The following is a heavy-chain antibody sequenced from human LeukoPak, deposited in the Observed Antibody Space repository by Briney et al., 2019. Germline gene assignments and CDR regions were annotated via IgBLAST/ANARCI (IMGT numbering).Heavy chain of an antibody. V-gene: IGHV3-23*01. J-gene: IGHJ4*02. Sequence: GGSLRLSCAASGFAFSSQAMGWVRQAPGKGLEWVSVISDSGSITYYADSVKGRFTISRDNAKNSLYLQMNSLRAEDTAVYYCARLTFGGVIGFDYWGQGTLVTVSS. D-gene: IGHD3-16*02. CDR1: GFAFSSQA. CDR2: ISDSGSIT. CDR3: ARLTFGGVIGFDY.